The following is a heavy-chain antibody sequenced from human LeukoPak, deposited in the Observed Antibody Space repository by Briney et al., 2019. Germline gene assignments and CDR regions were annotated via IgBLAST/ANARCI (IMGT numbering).Heavy chain of an antibody. CDR1: GFTFSSYG. CDR3: ARDFGARGWFDY. V-gene: IGHV3-30*03. CDR2: ISYDGSNK. D-gene: IGHD6-19*01. J-gene: IGHJ4*02. Sequence: GGSLRLSCAASGFTFSSYGMHWVRQAPGKGLEWVAVISYDGSNKYYADSVKGRFTISRDNSKNTLYLQMNSLRAEDTAVYYCARDFGARGWFDYWGQGTLVTVSS.